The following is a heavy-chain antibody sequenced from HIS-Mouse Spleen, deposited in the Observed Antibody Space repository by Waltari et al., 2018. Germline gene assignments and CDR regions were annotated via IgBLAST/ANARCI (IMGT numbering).Heavy chain of an antibody. CDR2: IYHSGST. V-gene: IGHV4-38-2*02. CDR3: ARDPGYSSSSNAFDI. J-gene: IGHJ3*02. D-gene: IGHD6-6*01. Sequence: QVQLQESGPGLVTPSETLSLTCTVSGYSFSIGYYWVWIRQPPGKGLEWIGSIYHSGSTYYNPSLKSRVTISVDTSKNQFSLKLSSVTAADTAVYYCARDPGYSSSSNAFDIWGQGTMVTVSS. CDR1: GYSFSIGYY.